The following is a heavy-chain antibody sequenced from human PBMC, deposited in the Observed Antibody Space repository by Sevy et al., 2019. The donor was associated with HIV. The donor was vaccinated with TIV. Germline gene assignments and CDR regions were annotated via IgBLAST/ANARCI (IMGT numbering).Heavy chain of an antibody. J-gene: IGHJ4*02. CDR2: IYYNGHI. Sequence: SEHLSLNCTVSGRSITSLYWNWIRQPPGKGLECIANIYYNGHINYNPSLKSRVTLSLDTSTNQFSLRLSSVTAADTAMYYCAGENAWGRGYSWGQGILVTVSS. CDR3: AGENAWGRGYS. V-gene: IGHV4-59*08. D-gene: IGHD1-26*01. CDR1: GRSITSLY.